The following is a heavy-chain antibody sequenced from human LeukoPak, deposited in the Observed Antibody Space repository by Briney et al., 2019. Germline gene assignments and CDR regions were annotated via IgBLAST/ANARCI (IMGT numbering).Heavy chain of an antibody. J-gene: IGHJ4*02. CDR1: GFTFSSYS. V-gene: IGHV3-48*02. D-gene: IGHD2-15*01. Sequence: PSGGSLRLSCAASGFTFSSYSMNWVRQAPGKGLEWVSYISSSSSTIHHADSLKGRFTISRDNAKNSLYLQMNSLRDEDTAVYYCARQRQGSFDYWGQGTLVTVSS. CDR3: ARQRQGSFDY. CDR2: ISSSSSTI.